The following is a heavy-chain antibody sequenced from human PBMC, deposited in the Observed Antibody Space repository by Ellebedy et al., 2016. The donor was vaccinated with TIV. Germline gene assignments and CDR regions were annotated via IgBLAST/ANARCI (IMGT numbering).Heavy chain of an antibody. CDR1: DYSINTGYH. D-gene: IGHD3-10*02. J-gene: IGHJ4*02. CDR2: ISYSGTT. Sequence: GSLRLXCTVSDYSINTGYHWGWIRQLPGKGLEWLGSISYSGTTYHNPSLKSRVTISKDTSKNQFSLKLSSVAAADTAVYYCARSYQVFADGGFDSWGQGTLVTVSS. CDR3: ARSYQVFADGGFDS. V-gene: IGHV4-38-2*02.